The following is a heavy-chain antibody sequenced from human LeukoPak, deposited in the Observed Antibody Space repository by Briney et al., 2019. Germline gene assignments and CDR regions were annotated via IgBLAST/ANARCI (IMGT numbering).Heavy chain of an antibody. CDR1: GGSISSYY. CDR2: IYYSGST. V-gene: IGHV4-59*12. Sequence: SETLSLTCTVSGGSISSYYWSWIRQPPGKGLEWIGYIYYSGSTNYNPSLKSRVTMSVDTSKNQFSLKLSSVTAADTAVYYCARDGRRDGYNYYWFDPWGQGTLVTVSS. CDR3: ARDGRRDGYNYYWFDP. J-gene: IGHJ5*02. D-gene: IGHD5-24*01.